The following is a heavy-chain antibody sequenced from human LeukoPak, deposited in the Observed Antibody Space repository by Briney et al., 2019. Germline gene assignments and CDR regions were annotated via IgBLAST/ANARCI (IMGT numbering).Heavy chain of an antibody. CDR2: INPNSGGT. CDR1: GYTFIRYY. V-gene: IGHV1-2*02. Sequence: ASVKVSCKASGYTFIRYYMHWVRQAPGQGLEWMGWINPNSGGTNYAQKFQGRVTMTRDTSISTAYMELSRLRSDDTAVYYCARVKVRGGSSPFDPWGQGTLVTVSS. D-gene: IGHD6-6*01. J-gene: IGHJ5*02. CDR3: ARVKVRGGSSPFDP.